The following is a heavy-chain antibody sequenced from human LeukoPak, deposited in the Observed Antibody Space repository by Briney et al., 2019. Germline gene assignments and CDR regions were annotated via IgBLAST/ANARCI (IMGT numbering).Heavy chain of an antibody. V-gene: IGHV3-30*02. D-gene: IGHD2-2*01. Sequence: GGSLRLSCAASGFPFSSFGIHWVRQAPGKGLEWVAFIRYDGNIKYYADSVKGRFTISRDNSKNTLYLQMNSLRAEDTAVYYCAKDGSHCSSTSCYVGYWGQGTLVTVSS. J-gene: IGHJ4*02. CDR2: IRYDGNIK. CDR1: GFPFSSFG. CDR3: AKDGSHCSSTSCYVGY.